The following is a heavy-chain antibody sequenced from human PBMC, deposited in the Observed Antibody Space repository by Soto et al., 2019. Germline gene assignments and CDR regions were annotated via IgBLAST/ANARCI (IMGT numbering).Heavy chain of an antibody. CDR3: VRGGGGGLFDP. J-gene: IGHJ5*02. V-gene: IGHV3-11*06. CDR1: GFTFGDSY. Sequence: PRLSCAGSGFTFGDSYMSWIRQAPGKGLEWLSYISPGSRYPAYADSVKGRFTISRDNAKRSLYLQMMSLTAEDTAIYYCVRGGGGGLFDPWGQGTMGTISS. D-gene: IGHD2-15*01. CDR2: ISPGSRYP.